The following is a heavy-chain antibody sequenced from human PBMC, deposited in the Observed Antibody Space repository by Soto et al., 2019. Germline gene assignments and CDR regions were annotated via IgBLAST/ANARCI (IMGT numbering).Heavy chain of an antibody. CDR3: ARVDYGDYGWYFDL. CDR1: GFTVTNKY. J-gene: IGHJ2*01. CDR2: IYSGGST. Sequence: EVQLVESGGGLIQPGGSLRLSCAASGFTVTNKYMTWVRQAPGKGLEWVSVIYSGGSTSYADSVKGRFTISRDNPKNVLYLQMHSLRAEDTAVYYCARVDYGDYGWYFDLWGRGTLVTVSS. D-gene: IGHD4-17*01. V-gene: IGHV3-53*01.